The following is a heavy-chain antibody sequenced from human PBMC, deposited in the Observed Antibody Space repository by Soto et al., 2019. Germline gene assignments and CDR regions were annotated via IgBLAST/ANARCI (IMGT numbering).Heavy chain of an antibody. CDR1: GYTLTELS. D-gene: IGHD3-3*01. CDR2: FDPEDGET. Sequence: ASVKVSCKVSGYTLTELSMHWVRQAPGKGLEWMGGFDPEDGETIYAQKFQGRVTMTEDTSTDTAYMELSSLRSEDAAVYYCATSPGLRFLEWLSPENYFDYWG. CDR3: ATSPGLRFLEWLSPENYFDY. V-gene: IGHV1-24*01. J-gene: IGHJ4*01.